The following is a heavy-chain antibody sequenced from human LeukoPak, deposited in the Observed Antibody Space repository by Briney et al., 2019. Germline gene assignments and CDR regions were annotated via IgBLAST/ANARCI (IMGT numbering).Heavy chain of an antibody. D-gene: IGHD2-2*01. V-gene: IGHV3-7*01. CDR2: IKQDGSEK. Sequence: GGSLRLSCAASGFTFSSYWMSWVRQAPGKGLEWVANIKQDGSEKYYVDSVKGRFTISRDNAKNSLYLQMNSLRAEDTAVYYCARDSGDYCSSTSCYAGFDYWGQGTLVTVSS. CDR1: GFTFSSYW. J-gene: IGHJ4*02. CDR3: ARDSGDYCSSTSCYAGFDY.